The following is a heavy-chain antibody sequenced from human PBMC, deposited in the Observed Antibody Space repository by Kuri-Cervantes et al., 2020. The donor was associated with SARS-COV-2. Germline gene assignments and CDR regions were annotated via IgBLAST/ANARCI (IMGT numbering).Heavy chain of an antibody. CDR1: GFTFSSYA. D-gene: IGHD4-17*01. J-gene: IGHJ4*02. CDR2: ISYDGSNK. CDR3: ATGYDYGDGIDY. Sequence: GESLKISCAASGFTFSSYAMHWVRQAPGKGLEWVAVISYDGSNKYYADSVKGRFTISRDNSKNTLYLQMNSLRAEDTAVYYCATGYDYGDGIDYWGQGTLVTVSS. V-gene: IGHV3-30*04.